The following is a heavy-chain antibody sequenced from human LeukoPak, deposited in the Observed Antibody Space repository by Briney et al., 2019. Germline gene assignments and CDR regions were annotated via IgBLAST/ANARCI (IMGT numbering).Heavy chain of an antibody. Sequence: KPSETLSLTCTVSGGSISSSSYYWGWVRQPPGKGLEWIGSIYYSGSTYYNPSLKSRVTISVDTSKNQFSLKLSSVTAADTAVYYCARHSGYDILTGHLKNWFDPWGQGTLVTVSS. CDR2: IYYSGST. CDR1: GGSISSSSYY. CDR3: ARHSGYDILTGHLKNWFDP. V-gene: IGHV4-39*01. D-gene: IGHD3-9*01. J-gene: IGHJ5*02.